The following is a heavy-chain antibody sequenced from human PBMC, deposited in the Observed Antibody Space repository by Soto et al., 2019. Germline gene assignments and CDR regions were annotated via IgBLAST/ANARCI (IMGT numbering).Heavy chain of an antibody. J-gene: IGHJ5*02. CDR3: ARDHVTTNSNWFDP. CDR2: IIPIFGTA. D-gene: IGHD4-17*01. CDR1: GGTFSSYA. V-gene: IGHV1-69*13. Sequence: ASVKVSCQASGGTFSSYAISWVRQAPGQGLEWMGGIIPIFGTANYAQKFQGRVTITADESTSTAYMELSSLRSEDTAVYYCARDHVTTNSNWFDPWGQGTLVTSPQ.